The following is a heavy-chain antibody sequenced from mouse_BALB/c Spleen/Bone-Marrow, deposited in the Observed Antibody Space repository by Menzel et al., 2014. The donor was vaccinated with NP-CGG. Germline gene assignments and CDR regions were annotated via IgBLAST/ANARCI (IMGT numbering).Heavy chain of an antibody. V-gene: IGHV1-7*01. CDR3: ARSGDGYDSFAY. D-gene: IGHD2-2*01. CDR2: INPSPGYT. Sequence: VQLQESGAELAKPGASVKMSCKASGYTFTSYWMHWVKQRPGQGLEWIGYINPSPGYTEYNQKFKDKATLTADKSSSTAYMQLSILTAEDSSIYHCARSGDGYDSFAYWGQGTLVTVSA. J-gene: IGHJ3*01. CDR1: GYTFTSYW.